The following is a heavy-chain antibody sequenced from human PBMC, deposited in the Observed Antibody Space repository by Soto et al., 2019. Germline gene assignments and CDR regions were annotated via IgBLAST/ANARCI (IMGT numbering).Heavy chain of an antibody. CDR2: LKGDGSMT. CDR1: GFTFSTYL. D-gene: IGHD3-16*01. CDR3: ARGGLYAYYQDN. J-gene: IGHJ4*02. Sequence: EVQLVESGGGVVQPGESLRLSCTASGFTFSTYLMHWVRQAPGKGLVWLSRLKGDGSMTDYADSVKGRFTISRDNAENTLYLQMNGLGAEDTAIYYCARGGLYAYYQDNWGQGTLVTVSS. V-gene: IGHV3-74*01.